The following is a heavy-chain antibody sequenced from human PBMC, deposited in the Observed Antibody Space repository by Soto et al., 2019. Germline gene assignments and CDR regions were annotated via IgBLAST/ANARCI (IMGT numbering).Heavy chain of an antibody. D-gene: IGHD3-22*01. CDR3: ARVFVVTTYYYYYYGMDV. J-gene: IGHJ6*02. Sequence: GGSLRLSCAASGFTFSSYGMHWVRQAPGKGLEWVAVIWYDGSNKYYADSVKGRFTISRDNSKNTLYLQMNSLRAEDTAVYYCARVFVVTTYYYYYYGMDVWGQGTTVTVSS. CDR1: GFTFSSYG. CDR2: IWYDGSNK. V-gene: IGHV3-33*01.